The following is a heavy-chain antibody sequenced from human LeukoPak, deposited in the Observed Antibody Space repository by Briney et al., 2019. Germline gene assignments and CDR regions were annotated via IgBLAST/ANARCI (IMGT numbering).Heavy chain of an antibody. J-gene: IGHJ4*02. CDR2: GHYTGST. CDR1: GASIKNNY. CDR3: ARVSSGWYQAY. Sequence: SETLSLTCTVSGASIKNNYWSWIRQPPGKGLEWIGYGHYTGSTKYNPSLKSRVTISLDTSKSQFSLKLSSVTTADTAVYYCARVSSGWYQAYWGQGTLVTVSS. D-gene: IGHD6-19*01. V-gene: IGHV4-59*01.